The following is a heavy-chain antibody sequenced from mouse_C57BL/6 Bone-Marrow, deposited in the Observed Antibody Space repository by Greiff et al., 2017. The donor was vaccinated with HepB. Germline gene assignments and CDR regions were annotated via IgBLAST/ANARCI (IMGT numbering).Heavy chain of an antibody. D-gene: IGHD2-14*01. CDR3: ARETNRGLRAMDY. CDR2: INPGSGGT. Sequence: QVQLQQSGAELVRPGTSVKVSCKASGYAFTNYLIEWVKQRPGQGLEWIGVINPGSGGTNYNEKFKGKATLTADKSSSTAYMQLSSLTSEDSAVYFCARETNRGLRAMDYWGQGTSVTVSS. V-gene: IGHV1-54*01. J-gene: IGHJ4*01. CDR1: GYAFTNYL.